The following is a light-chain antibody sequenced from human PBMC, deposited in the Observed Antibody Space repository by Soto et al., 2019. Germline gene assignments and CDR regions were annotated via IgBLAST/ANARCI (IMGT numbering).Light chain of an antibody. CDR1: QGISSW. CDR2: GAS. Sequence: DIQMTQSPSSLSASVGDRVTITCRASQGISSWLAWYQQKPEKAPKSLIYGASNLQSGDPSRFSGSGSGTDFTLTISNLQPEDFATYFCQQYHSYPLTFGGGTKVEIK. CDR3: QQYHSYPLT. J-gene: IGKJ4*01. V-gene: IGKV1D-16*01.